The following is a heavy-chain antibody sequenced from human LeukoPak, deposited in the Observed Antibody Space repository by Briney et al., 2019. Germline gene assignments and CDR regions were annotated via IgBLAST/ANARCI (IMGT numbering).Heavy chain of an antibody. D-gene: IGHD2-15*01. V-gene: IGHV4-59*01. CDR1: GGSINNYY. Sequence: PSETLSLTCTVSGGSINNYYWSWIRQPPGKGLEWIGYIDYSGSTNYNPSLESRVTISVDTSKNQFSLNLTSLTTADTAVYYCARLGYCSGGNCYLRAYFDYWGQGTLVTVSS. J-gene: IGHJ4*02. CDR2: IDYSGST. CDR3: ARLGYCSGGNCYLRAYFDY.